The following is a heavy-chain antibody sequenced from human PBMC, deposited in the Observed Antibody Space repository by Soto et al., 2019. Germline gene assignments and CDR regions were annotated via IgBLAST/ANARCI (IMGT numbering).Heavy chain of an antibody. D-gene: IGHD2-2*01. V-gene: IGHV1-69*06. CDR3: ARGCLGGPAATIDWFDP. CDR1: GCTFSSHA. J-gene: IGHJ5*02. Sequence: GASVKVSCKASGCTFSSHAISWVRQAPGQGLECMGCIIPIFGTANYAQKFQGRVTITADKSTSTAYMGLSSLRSEDTAVYYCARGCLGGPAATIDWFDPWGQGTLVTVSS. CDR2: IIPIFGTA.